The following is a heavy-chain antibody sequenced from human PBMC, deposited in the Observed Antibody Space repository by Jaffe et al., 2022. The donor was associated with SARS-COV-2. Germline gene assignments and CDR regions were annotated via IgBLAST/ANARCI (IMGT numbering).Heavy chain of an antibody. V-gene: IGHV1-24*01. CDR2: FDPEDGET. Sequence: QVQLVQSGAEVKKPGASVKVSCKVSGYSLTELSMHWVRQAPGKGLEWMGGFDPEDGETMYEQKFQGRVTMTEDISTDTAYMELSSLRSEDTAVYYCATGWGGSANWFDPWGQGTLVTVSS. J-gene: IGHJ5*02. D-gene: IGHD1-26*01. CDR1: GYSLTELS. CDR3: ATGWGGSANWFDP.